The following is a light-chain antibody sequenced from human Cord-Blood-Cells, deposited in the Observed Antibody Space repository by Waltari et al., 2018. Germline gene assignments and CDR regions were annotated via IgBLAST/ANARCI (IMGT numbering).Light chain of an antibody. V-gene: IGLV2-14*01. CDR2: EVS. J-gene: IGLJ1*01. CDR1: SSDVGGYNY. CDR3: SSYTSSSTLDYV. Sequence: QSALTQPASVSGSPGQSLTISCTGTSSDVGGYNYVSWHQQHPGKAPQLMIYEVSNRPSGVSNRFSGSKSGNTASLTISGLQAEDEADYYCSSYTSSSTLDYVFGTGTKVTVL.